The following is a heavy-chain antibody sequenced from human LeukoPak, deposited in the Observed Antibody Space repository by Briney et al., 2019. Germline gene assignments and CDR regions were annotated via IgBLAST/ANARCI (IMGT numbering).Heavy chain of an antibody. CDR1: GGSISSRYY. Sequence: SETLSLTCSISGGSISSRYYWGWIRQSPGKGLEWIGGLYYTGSTYYNPSLKSRITISVDTSKNQFSLKLTSVTAADTAVYYCASVYSLYDNWGQGILVIVSS. J-gene: IGHJ4*02. CDR2: LYYTGST. D-gene: IGHD6-13*01. V-gene: IGHV4-39*01. CDR3: ASVYSLYDN.